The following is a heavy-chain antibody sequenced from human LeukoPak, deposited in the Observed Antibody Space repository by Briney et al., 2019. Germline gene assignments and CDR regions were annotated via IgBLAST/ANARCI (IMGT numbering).Heavy chain of an antibody. V-gene: IGHV3-53*01. Sequence: GGSLRLSCAASGFPVSSNYMSWVRQAPGKGLEWVSVIYSGGSTYYADSVKGRFTISRDNSKNTLYLQMNSLRAEDTAVYYCARPPLDSSGYYFGYWGQGTLVTVSS. CDR2: IYSGGST. J-gene: IGHJ4*02. D-gene: IGHD3-22*01. CDR3: ARPPLDSSGYYFGY. CDR1: GFPVSSNY.